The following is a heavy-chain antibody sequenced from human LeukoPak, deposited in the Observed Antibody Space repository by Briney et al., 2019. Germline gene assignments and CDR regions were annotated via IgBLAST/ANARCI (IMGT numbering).Heavy chain of an antibody. CDR2: IYYSGST. D-gene: IGHD5-24*01. V-gene: IGHV4-59*01. CDR3: ARISRDGYNYYFDY. Sequence: SETLSLTCTVSGGSISSYYWSWIRQPPGKGLEWIGYIYYSGSTNYNPSLKSRVTISVDTSKNQFPLKLSSVTAADTAVYYCARISRDGYNYYFDYWGQGTLVTVSS. CDR1: GGSISSYY. J-gene: IGHJ4*02.